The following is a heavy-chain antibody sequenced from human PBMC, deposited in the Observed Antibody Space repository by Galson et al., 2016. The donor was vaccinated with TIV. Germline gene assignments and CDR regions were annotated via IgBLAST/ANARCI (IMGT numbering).Heavy chain of an antibody. D-gene: IGHD2-21*01. CDR1: GLIVTSNS. CDR3: ARDRRHCGNECYLRYYHGMDV. CDR2: IYDDGST. V-gene: IGHV3-66*02. J-gene: IGHJ6*02. Sequence: SLRLSCAASGLIVTSNSMTWVRQAPGKGLEWVALIYDDGSTSYADSVKGRFTISRDNSKNVLYLQMTSLRADDTAVYYCARDRRHCGNECYLRYYHGMDVWGQGTTVTVSS.